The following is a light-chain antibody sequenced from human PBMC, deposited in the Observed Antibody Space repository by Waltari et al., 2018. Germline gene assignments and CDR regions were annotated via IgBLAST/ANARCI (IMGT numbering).Light chain of an antibody. CDR2: DAS. V-gene: IGKV3-11*01. J-gene: IGKJ5*01. CDR3: QQRANWPPVT. Sequence: DIVLTQSPGTLSLSPGERATLSCRASQSVNRYLAWYQHKPGPAPRLLIYDASNRASGMPARFSGSGSGTDFTLTISSLEPEEFAVYYCQQRANWPPVTFGQGTRLEIK. CDR1: QSVNRY.